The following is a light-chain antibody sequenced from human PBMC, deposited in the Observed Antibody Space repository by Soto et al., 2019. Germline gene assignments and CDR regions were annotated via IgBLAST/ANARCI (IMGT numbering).Light chain of an antibody. CDR2: EVV. CDR1: KNDIGLYYF. CDR3: KSYAGSNTYV. J-gene: IGLJ1*01. V-gene: IGLV2-8*01. Sequence: HSALTQPPSASGSPGQSVTISCTGTKNDIGLYYFVSWYQHHPGKAPRLIIYEVVQRPSGVTDRFSGSKSGNTASLTVSGLQAADEADYFCKSYAGSNTYVFGSGTNVSVL.